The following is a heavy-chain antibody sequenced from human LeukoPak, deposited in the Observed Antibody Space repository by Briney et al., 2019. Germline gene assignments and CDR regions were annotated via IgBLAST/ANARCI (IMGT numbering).Heavy chain of an antibody. CDR2: MYSRGST. J-gene: IGHJ3*02. CDR1: GGSISSGSYY. CDR3: ARRILSQRYDRSCDDDFDM. V-gene: IGHV4-39*01. D-gene: IGHD3-22*01. Sequence: SETLSLTCTVSGGSISSGSYYCSWIRQPPGKGLEWIGIMYSRGSTSYIPSLKSRVTIYRDTSKTQLFLNLRSVTAADTAVYYCARRILSQRYDRSCDDDFDMWGKGTTVTVAS.